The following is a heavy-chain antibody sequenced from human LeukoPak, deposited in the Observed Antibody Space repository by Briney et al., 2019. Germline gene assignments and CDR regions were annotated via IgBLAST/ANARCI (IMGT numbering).Heavy chain of an antibody. V-gene: IGHV4-39*01. CDR2: IYYSGST. Sequence: SETLSLTCTVSGGSISSSSYYWGWIRQPPGKGLEWIGSIYYSGSTYYNPSLKSRVTISVDTSKNQFSLKLSSVTAADTAVYYCARPYYYGSGSYKMAFDIWGQGTMVTVSS. CDR1: GGSISSSSYY. CDR3: ARPYYYGSGSYKMAFDI. J-gene: IGHJ3*02. D-gene: IGHD3-10*01.